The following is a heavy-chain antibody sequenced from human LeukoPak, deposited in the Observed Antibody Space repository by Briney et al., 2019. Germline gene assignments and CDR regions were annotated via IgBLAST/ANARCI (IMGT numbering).Heavy chain of an antibody. Sequence: GGSLRLSCAASGFTFSSYSMNWVRQAPGKGLEWVSSISSSSSYIYYADSVKGRFTISRDNAKNSLYLQMNSLRAEDTAVYYCARDYPTTVTTMDPFDYWGQGTLVTVSS. D-gene: IGHD4-17*01. V-gene: IGHV3-21*01. J-gene: IGHJ4*02. CDR2: ISSSSSYI. CDR3: ARDYPTTVTTMDPFDY. CDR1: GFTFSSYS.